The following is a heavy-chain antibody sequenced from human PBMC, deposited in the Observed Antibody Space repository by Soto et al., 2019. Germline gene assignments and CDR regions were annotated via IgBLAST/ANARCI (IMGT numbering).Heavy chain of an antibody. Sequence: GSVKGSCKASGYTFTSYDINWVRQATGQGLEWMGWMNPNSGNTGYAQKFQGRVTMTRNTSISTAYMELSSLRSEDTAVYYCARERTVAGNDYWGQGTLVTVSS. V-gene: IGHV1-8*01. CDR3: ARERTVAGNDY. D-gene: IGHD6-19*01. J-gene: IGHJ4*02. CDR2: MNPNSGNT. CDR1: GYTFTSYD.